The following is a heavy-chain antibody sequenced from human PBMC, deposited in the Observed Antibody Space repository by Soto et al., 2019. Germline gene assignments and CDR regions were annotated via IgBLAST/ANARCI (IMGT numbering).Heavy chain of an antibody. CDR1: GYTFTSYG. CDR3: ARGRYGDY. D-gene: IGHD1-1*01. CDR2: ISAHNGNT. Sequence: QVHLVQSGAEVKKPGASVKVSCKGSGYTFTSYGITWVRQAPGQGLEWMGWISAHNGNTDYAQKLQGRVTVTRDTXXXXXXXXLRSLRSDDTAVYYCARGRYGDYWGQGALVTVSS. J-gene: IGHJ4*02. V-gene: IGHV1-18*01.